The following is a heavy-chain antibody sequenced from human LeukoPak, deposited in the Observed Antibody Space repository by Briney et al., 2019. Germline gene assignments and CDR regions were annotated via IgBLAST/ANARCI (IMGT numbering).Heavy chain of an antibody. J-gene: IGHJ3*02. V-gene: IGHV1-2*06. CDR3: AGEDNSSGYRPFDI. D-gene: IGHD3-22*01. CDR1: GYTFTGYY. Sequence: PPASVKVSCKASGYTFTGYYIHWVRQAPGQGLEWMGRINPNNGGTNYAQKFQGRVTMTRDMSMSTAYMELGRLRSVDTAVYYCAGEDNSSGYRPFDIWGQGTMVTVPS. CDR2: INPNNGGT.